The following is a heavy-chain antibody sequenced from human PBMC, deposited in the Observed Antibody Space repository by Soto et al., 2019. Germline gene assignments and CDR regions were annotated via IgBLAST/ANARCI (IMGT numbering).Heavy chain of an antibody. Sequence: QVQLVQSGAEVKKPGASVKVSCKASGYIFTTYTMHWVRQAPGQRPEWMGWINAGNGNTKYSQKFQGRVTITRDTSARTAYMELSSLRSEDTAVYYCARDGGSFIWYGLDYWGQGTLVAVSS. J-gene: IGHJ4*02. CDR1: GYIFTTYT. V-gene: IGHV1-3*01. CDR3: ARDGGSFIWYGLDY. D-gene: IGHD2-15*01. CDR2: INAGNGNT.